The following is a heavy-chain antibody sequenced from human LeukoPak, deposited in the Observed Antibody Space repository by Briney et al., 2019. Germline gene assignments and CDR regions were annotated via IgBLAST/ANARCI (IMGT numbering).Heavy chain of an antibody. CDR2: ISGSGGST. J-gene: IGHJ4*02. CDR1: GFTFDDYA. CDR3: AKPRDGYCSGGSCPPDY. D-gene: IGHD2-15*01. Sequence: GGSLRLSCAASGFTFDDYAMSWVRQAPGKGLEWVSAISGSGGSTYYADSVKGRFTISRDNSKNTLYLQMNSLRAEDTAVYYCAKPRDGYCSGGSCPPDYWGQGTLVTVSS. V-gene: IGHV3-23*01.